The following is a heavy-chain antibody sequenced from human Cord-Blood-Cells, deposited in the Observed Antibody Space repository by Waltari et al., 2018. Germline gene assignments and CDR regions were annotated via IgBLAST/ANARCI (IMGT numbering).Heavy chain of an antibody. D-gene: IGHD3-3*01. CDR2: ISSSSSYI. CDR1: GFTFSSYS. Sequence: EVQLVESGGGLVKPGGSMRLSCAASGFTFSSYSMNWVRQAPGKGLEWVSSISSSSSYIYYADSVKGRFTISRDNAKNSLYLQMNSLRAEDTAVYYCARDRFITIWDWGQGTMVTVSS. V-gene: IGHV3-21*01. CDR3: ARDRFITIWD. J-gene: IGHJ3*01.